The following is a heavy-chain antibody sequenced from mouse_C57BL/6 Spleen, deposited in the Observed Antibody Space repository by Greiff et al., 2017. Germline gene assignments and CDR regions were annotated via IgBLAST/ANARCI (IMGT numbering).Heavy chain of an antibody. Sequence: VKLQQSGPALVKPGASVKISCKASGYAFSSSWMNWVKQRPGKGLEWIGRIYPGDGDTNYNGKFKGKATLTADKSTSTAYMQLRSLTSEDSAVYFCAGGSSDYYAMDYWGQGTSVTVAS. CDR2: IYPGDGDT. CDR1: GYAFSSSW. D-gene: IGHD3-2*02. J-gene: IGHJ4*01. V-gene: IGHV1-82*01. CDR3: AGGSSDYYAMDY.